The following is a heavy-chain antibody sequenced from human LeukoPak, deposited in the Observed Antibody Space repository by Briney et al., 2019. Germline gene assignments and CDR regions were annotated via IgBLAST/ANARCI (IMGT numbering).Heavy chain of an antibody. CDR2: ISAYNGNT. Sequence: ASVKVSCKASGYTFTSYGISWVRQAPGQGLEWMGWISAYNGNTNYAQKLQGRVTMTTGTSTSTAYMELRSLRSDDTAVYYCARVIVDFWSGYYIKGSDYFDYWGQGTLVTVSS. V-gene: IGHV1-18*01. D-gene: IGHD3-3*01. CDR3: ARVIVDFWSGYYIKGSDYFDY. CDR1: GYTFTSYG. J-gene: IGHJ4*02.